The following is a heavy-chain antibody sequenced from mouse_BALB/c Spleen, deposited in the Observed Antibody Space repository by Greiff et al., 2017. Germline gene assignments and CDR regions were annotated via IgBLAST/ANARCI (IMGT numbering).Heavy chain of an antibody. D-gene: IGHD1-1*01. Sequence: VQLQQSGAELMKPGASVKISCKATGYTFSSYWIEWVKQRPGHGLEWIGEILPGSGSTNYNEKFKGKATFTADTSSNTAYMQLSSLTSEDSAVYYCAYGSSYWYFDVWGAGTTVTVSS. CDR3: AYGSSYWYFDV. CDR2: ILPGSGST. CDR1: GYTFSSYW. V-gene: IGHV1-9*01. J-gene: IGHJ1*01.